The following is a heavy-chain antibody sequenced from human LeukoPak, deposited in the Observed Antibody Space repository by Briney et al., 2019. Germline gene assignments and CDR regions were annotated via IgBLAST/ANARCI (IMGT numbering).Heavy chain of an antibody. CDR2: ISAYNGNT. V-gene: IGHV1-18*01. CDR3: ARAPSRRWELLPFDY. CDR1: GYTFTSYG. J-gene: IGHJ4*02. Sequence: ASVKVSCKASGYTFTSYGISWVRQAPGQGLERMGWISAYNGNTNYAQKLQGRVTMTTDTSTSTAYMELRSLRSDDTAVYYCARAPSRRWELLPFDYWGQGTLVTVSS. D-gene: IGHD1-26*01.